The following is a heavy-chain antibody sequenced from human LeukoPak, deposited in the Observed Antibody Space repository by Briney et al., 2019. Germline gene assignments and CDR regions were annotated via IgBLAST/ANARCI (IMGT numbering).Heavy chain of an antibody. Sequence: PGGSLRLSCAASGFTFSSYGMSWVRQAPGKGLEGVSGISISGSSLNYADSVKGRFTISRDNSKNTVYLQMSSLRGDDTALYYCAKPYSGYDSGLFDYWGQGTLVTVSS. D-gene: IGHD5-12*01. CDR3: AKPYSGYDSGLFDY. CDR2: ISISGSSL. CDR1: GFTFSSYG. V-gene: IGHV3-23*01. J-gene: IGHJ4*02.